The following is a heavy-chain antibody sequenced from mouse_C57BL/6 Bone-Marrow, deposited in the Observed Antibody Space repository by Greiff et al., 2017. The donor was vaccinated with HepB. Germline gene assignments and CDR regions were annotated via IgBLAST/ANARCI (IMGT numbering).Heavy chain of an antibody. D-gene: IGHD1-1*01. CDR3: AGIYYYGSSYFDY. Sequence: VQLKESVAELVRPGASVKLSCTASGFNIKNTYMHWVKQRPEQGLEWIGRIDPANGNTKYAPKFQGKATITADTSSNTAYLQLSSLTSEETAIYYCAGIYYYGSSYFDYWGQGTTLTVSS. CDR2: IDPANGNT. J-gene: IGHJ2*01. V-gene: IGHV14-3*01. CDR1: GFNIKNTY.